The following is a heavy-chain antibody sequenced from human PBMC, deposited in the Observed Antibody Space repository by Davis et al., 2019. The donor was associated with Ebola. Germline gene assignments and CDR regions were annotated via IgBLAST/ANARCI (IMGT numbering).Heavy chain of an antibody. CDR1: VITFSSYA. V-gene: IGHV3-23*01. CDR2: ISGSGGST. Sequence: GGSLRLSCADSVITFSSYAMTWVRQAPGKGLEWVSAISGSGGSTYYADSVKGRFTISRDNSKKTMYLQVNSLRAEDTAVYYCARSGLSFGVVKYHYGMDVWGKGTTVTVFS. D-gene: IGHD3-3*01. CDR3: ARSGLSFGVVKYHYGMDV. J-gene: IGHJ6*04.